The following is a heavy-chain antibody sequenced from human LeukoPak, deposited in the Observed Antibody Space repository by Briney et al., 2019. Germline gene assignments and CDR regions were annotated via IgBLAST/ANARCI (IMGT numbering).Heavy chain of an antibody. CDR1: GGSISSSSYY. D-gene: IGHD3-10*01. CDR2: IYYSGST. V-gene: IGHV4-39*01. J-gene: IGHJ4*02. CDR3: ARRSTSLLWFVELLYI. Sequence: SETLSLTCTVSGGSISSSSYYWGWFRQPPGKGLEWIGGIYYSGSTYYNPSLKSRVTISVDTSKNQFSLKLSSVTAADTALYYCARRSTSLLWFVELLYIWGQGTLVTVSS.